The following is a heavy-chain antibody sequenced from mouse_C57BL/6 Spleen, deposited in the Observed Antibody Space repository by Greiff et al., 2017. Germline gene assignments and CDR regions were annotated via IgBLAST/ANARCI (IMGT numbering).Heavy chain of an antibody. V-gene: IGHV1-80*01. CDR2: IYPGDGDT. CDR1: GYAFSSYW. J-gene: IGHJ4*01. CDR3: ASWIFYYGNYSAMDY. D-gene: IGHD2-1*01. Sequence: QVQLQQSGAELVKPGASVKISCKASGYAFSSYWLNWVKQRPGKGLEWIGQIYPGDGDTTYNGKFKGKATLTADKSSSTAYMQLSSLTSEDSAVYFCASWIFYYGNYSAMDYWGQGTSVTVSS.